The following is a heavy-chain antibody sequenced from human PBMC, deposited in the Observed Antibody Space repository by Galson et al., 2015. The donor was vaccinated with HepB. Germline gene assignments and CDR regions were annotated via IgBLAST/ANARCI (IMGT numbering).Heavy chain of an antibody. CDR2: FDPEDGET. CDR3: ATGARYYYDSSGPHGY. CDR1: GYTLTELS. J-gene: IGHJ4*02. V-gene: IGHV1-24*01. D-gene: IGHD3-22*01. Sequence: SVKVSCKVSGYTLTELSMHWVRQAPGKGLEWMGGFDPEDGETIYAQKFQGRVTMTEDTSTDTAYMELSSLRSEDTAVYYCATGARYYYDSSGPHGYWGQGTLVTVSS.